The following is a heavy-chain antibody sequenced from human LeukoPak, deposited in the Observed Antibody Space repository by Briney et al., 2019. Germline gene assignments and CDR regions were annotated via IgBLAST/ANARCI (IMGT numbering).Heavy chain of an antibody. J-gene: IGHJ6*03. CDR2: IYYSGST. CDR3: ARENCSGGSCYSIYYYYYMDV. V-gene: IGHV4-59*12. D-gene: IGHD2-15*01. Sequence: SETLSLTCTVSGGSISSYYWSWIRQPPGKGLEWIGYIYYSGSTNYNPSLKSRVTISVDTSKNQFSLKLSSVTAADTAVYYCARENCSGGSCYSIYYYYYMDVWGKGTTVTVSS. CDR1: GGSISSYY.